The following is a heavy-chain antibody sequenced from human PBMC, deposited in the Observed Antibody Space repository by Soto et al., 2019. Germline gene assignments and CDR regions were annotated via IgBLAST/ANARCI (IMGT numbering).Heavy chain of an antibody. V-gene: IGHV4-34*01. CDR2: IYHSGSV. CDR3: VRFISANFDY. D-gene: IGHD6-25*01. J-gene: IGHJ4*02. Sequence: QVQLQQWGTGLLKPSETLSLTCAVSGASISGYYWSWIRQPPGKGLEWIGDIYHSGSVNYSPSLKSRATISVDTSKSQLFLRLSSVTAADTAVYYCVRFISANFDYWGQGTLVTVSS. CDR1: GASISGYY.